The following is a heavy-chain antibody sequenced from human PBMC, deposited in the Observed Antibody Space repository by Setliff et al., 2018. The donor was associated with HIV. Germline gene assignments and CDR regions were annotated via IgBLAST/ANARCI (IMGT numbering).Heavy chain of an antibody. Sequence: PGGSLRLSCIVSGFTFGDYAMSWVRQAPGKGLEWVGFIRSKAYGGTTDYAASVKGRFNISRDDSKSIAYLQMNSLKTEDTAVYYCTRGRGYSYGYSDYWGQGTLVTVSS. J-gene: IGHJ4*02. V-gene: IGHV3-49*04. D-gene: IGHD5-18*01. CDR2: IRSKAYGGTT. CDR1: GFTFGDYA. CDR3: TRGRGYSYGYSDY.